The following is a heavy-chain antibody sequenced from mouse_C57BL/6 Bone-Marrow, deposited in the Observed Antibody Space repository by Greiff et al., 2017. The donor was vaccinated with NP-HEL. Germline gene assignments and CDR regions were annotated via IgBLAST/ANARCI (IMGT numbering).Heavy chain of an antibody. V-gene: IGHV1-22*01. J-gene: IGHJ2*01. D-gene: IGHD2-3*01. Sequence: VQLQQSGPELVKPGASVKMSCKASGYTFTDYNMHWVKQSHGKSLEWIGYINPNNGGTSYNQKFKGKATLTVNKSSSTAYMELRSLTSEDSEVYYCARWRGWLLRNFDYWGQGTTLTVSS. CDR2: INPNNGGT. CDR1: GYTFTDYN. CDR3: ARWRGWLLRNFDY.